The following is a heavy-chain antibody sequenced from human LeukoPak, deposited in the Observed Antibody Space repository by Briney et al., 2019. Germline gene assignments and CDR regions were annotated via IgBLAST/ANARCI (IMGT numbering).Heavy chain of an antibody. V-gene: IGHV4-34*01. CDR1: GGSFSGYY. J-gene: IGHJ2*01. Sequence: SETLSLTCAVYGGSFSGYYWSWIRQPPGKGLEWIGEINHSGSTNYNSSLKSRVTISVDTSKNQFSLKLSSVTAADTAVYYCARARQFDLWGRGTLVTVSS. CDR2: INHSGST. CDR3: ARARQFDL.